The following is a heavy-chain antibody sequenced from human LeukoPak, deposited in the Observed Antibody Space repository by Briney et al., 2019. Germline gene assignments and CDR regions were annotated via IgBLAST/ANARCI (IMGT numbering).Heavy chain of an antibody. CDR1: GFTFSSYT. V-gene: IGHV3-21*01. CDR2: ISSSSTYI. Sequence: PGGSLRLSCAASGFTFSSYTMSWVRQAPGKALEWVSSISSSSTYIYYADSVKGRFTISRDKAKNSLYLQMNSLRAEDTAVYYCARGSTVTSYYYYGMDVWGQGTTVTVSS. J-gene: IGHJ6*02. D-gene: IGHD4-17*01. CDR3: ARGSTVTSYYYYGMDV.